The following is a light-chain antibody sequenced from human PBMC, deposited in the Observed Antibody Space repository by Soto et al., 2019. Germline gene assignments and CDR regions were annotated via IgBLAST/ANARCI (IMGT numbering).Light chain of an antibody. V-gene: IGLV2-11*01. CDR1: SSDVGGYKY. Sequence: QSVLTQPRSVSVSPGQSVTISCTGTSSDVGGYKYVSWYQQYPGKAPQLMIYDVNERPSGVPYRFSGSKSGNTASLTISGLQAEDEADYYCCSYAGTYTWVFGGGTKVTVL. CDR2: DVN. CDR3: CSYAGTYTWV. J-gene: IGLJ3*02.